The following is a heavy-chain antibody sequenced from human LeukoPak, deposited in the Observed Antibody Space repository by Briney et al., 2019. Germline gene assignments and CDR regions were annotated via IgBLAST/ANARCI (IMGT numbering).Heavy chain of an antibody. D-gene: IGHD2-2*02. J-gene: IGHJ4*02. Sequence: GGSLRLSCAASGFTLSNFAVSWVRQAPGKGLEWVSGISGSGDSTYYAESVKGRFTISRDNSKNTLYLQMHSLRADDTAVYYCAPYTYYFDYWGQGTLVTVSS. V-gene: IGHV3-23*01. CDR2: ISGSGDST. CDR3: APYTYYFDY. CDR1: GFTLSNFA.